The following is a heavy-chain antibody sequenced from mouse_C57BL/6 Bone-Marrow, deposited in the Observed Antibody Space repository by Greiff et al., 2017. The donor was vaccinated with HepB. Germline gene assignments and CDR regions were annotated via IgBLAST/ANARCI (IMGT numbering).Heavy chain of an antibody. CDR2: IWSDGST. Sequence: VQLQQSGPGLVAPSQSLSITCTVSGFSLTSYGVHWVRQPPGKGLEWLVVIWSDGSTTYNSALKSRLSISKDNSKSQVFLKMNSLQTDDTAMYYCARTSDLLWGMDYWGQGTSVTVSS. CDR1: GFSLTSYG. D-gene: IGHD2-1*01. V-gene: IGHV2-6*03. J-gene: IGHJ4*01. CDR3: ARTSDLLWGMDY.